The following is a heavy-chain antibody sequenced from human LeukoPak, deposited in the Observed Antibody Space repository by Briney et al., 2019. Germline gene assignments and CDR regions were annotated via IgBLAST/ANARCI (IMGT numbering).Heavy chain of an antibody. J-gene: IGHJ4*02. CDR1: GFTFSSYG. Sequence: GRSLGLSCAASGFTFSSYGRHWVRQAPGKGLEGGAVISYDGSNKYCADSVKGRFTISRDNSKNTLYLQMNSLRAEDTAVYYCAKDLLITGKLDYWGQGTLVTVSS. D-gene: IGHD1-20*01. CDR3: AKDLLITGKLDY. CDR2: ISYDGSNK. V-gene: IGHV3-30*18.